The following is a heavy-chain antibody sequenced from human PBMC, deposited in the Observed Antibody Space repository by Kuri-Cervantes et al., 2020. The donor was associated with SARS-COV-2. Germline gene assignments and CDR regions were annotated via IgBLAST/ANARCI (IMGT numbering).Heavy chain of an antibody. CDR2: IYYSGST. CDR3: ARVGIAAAAPSKKDAFDI. D-gene: IGHD6-13*01. Sequence: SETLSLTCTVSGGSISSYYWSWIRQPPGKGLEWIGYIYYSGSTNYNPSLKSRVTISVDTSKNQFSLKLSSVTAADTAVYYCARVGIAAAAPSKKDAFDIWGQGTMVTVSS. J-gene: IGHJ3*02. CDR1: GGSISSYY. V-gene: IGHV4-59*12.